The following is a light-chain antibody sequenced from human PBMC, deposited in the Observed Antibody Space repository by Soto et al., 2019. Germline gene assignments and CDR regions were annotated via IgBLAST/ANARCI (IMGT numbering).Light chain of an antibody. CDR2: EVS. CDR3: SSYTSSSTLV. V-gene: IGLV2-14*01. CDR1: SSDVGGYNY. J-gene: IGLJ1*01. Sequence: QSRQTQPASVSLSPGHSITISGTGTSSDVGGYNYVSWYQQHPGKAPKLMIYEVSNRPPGVSNRFSGSKSGNTASLTISGLQAEDEADYYCSSYTSSSTLVFGTGTKVTVL.